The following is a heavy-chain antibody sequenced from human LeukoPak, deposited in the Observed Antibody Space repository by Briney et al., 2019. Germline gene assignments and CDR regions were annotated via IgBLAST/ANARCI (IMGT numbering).Heavy chain of an antibody. CDR2: IIPIFGTA. CDR1: GGTFSSYA. D-gene: IGHD3-10*01. V-gene: IGHV1-69*13. CDR3: ARDLMDRGVFFDY. Sequence: ASVKVSCKASGGTFSSYAISWVRQAPGQGPEWMGGIIPIFGTANYAQKFQGRVTITADESTSTAYMELSSLRSEDTAVYYCARDLMDRGVFFDYWGQGTLVTVSS. J-gene: IGHJ4*02.